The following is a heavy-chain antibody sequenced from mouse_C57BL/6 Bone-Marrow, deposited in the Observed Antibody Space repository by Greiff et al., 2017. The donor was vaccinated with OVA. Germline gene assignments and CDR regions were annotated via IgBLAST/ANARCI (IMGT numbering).Heavy chain of an antibody. Sequence: EVNVVESGGGLVKPGGSLKLSCAASGFTFSSYTMSWVRQTPEKRLEWVATISGGGGNTYYPDSVKGRFTISRYNAKNTLYLQMSSLRSEDTALYYCARHGSYWGQGTLVTVSA. J-gene: IGHJ3*01. CDR2: ISGGGGNT. V-gene: IGHV5-9*01. D-gene: IGHD2-2*01. CDR1: GFTFSSYT. CDR3: ARHGSY.